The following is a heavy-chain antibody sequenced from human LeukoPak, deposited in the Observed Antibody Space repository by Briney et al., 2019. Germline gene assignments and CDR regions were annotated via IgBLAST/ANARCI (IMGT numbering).Heavy chain of an antibody. V-gene: IGHV4-34*01. CDR1: GGSFSGYY. CDR2: INHSGST. D-gene: IGHD2/OR15-2a*01. Sequence: SETLSLTCAVYGGSFSGYYWSWIRQPPGKGLEWIGEINHSGSTNYNPSLKSRVTISVDTSKNQFSLKLSSVTAADTAVYYCARVAFYTPVDYWGQGTLVTVSS. CDR3: ARVAFYTPVDY. J-gene: IGHJ4*02.